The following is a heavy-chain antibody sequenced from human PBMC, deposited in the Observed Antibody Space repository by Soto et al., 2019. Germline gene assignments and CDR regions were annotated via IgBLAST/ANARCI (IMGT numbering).Heavy chain of an antibody. J-gene: IGHJ6*02. Sequence: VQLVQSETEVRKPGSSVKLSCKTSGASFNNYAISWVRQAPGQGLEWMGGIIPIMDLVKYAEKFQGRVPISATDSTGTAYLEVTSLRSEDTATYYCATAAARPPGGRLDVWGPGTTVSVSS. CDR2: IIPIMDLV. D-gene: IGHD3-16*01. CDR3: ATAAARPPGGRLDV. CDR1: GASFNNYA. V-gene: IGHV1-69*01.